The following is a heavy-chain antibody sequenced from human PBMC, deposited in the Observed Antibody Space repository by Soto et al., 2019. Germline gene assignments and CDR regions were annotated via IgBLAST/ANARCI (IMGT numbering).Heavy chain of an antibody. J-gene: IGHJ4*02. CDR2: IYREGTA. CDR3: ARGNSGYGNFDY. Sequence: EVQLVESGGGLFQPGGSLRLSCAASGFTFSDYWMHWVRQGPGKGLVWVARIYREGTATYADSVKGRFTISRDNAKSTVFLQLNSLRDEDTAAYYSARGNSGYGNFDYWGQGTLVTVSS. V-gene: IGHV3-74*03. CDR1: GFTFSDYW. D-gene: IGHD5-12*01.